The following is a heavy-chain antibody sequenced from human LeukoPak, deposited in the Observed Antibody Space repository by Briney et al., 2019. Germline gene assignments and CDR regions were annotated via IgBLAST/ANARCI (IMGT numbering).Heavy chain of an antibody. Sequence: GGSLRLSCAASGFTFSSYWMSWVRQAPGKGLEWVANIKQDGSEKYYVDSVKGRFTISRDNAKNSLYLQMNSLRAEDTAVYYCARRGWYSGSYLFDYWGQGTLVTVSS. CDR1: GFTFSSYW. D-gene: IGHD1-26*01. V-gene: IGHV3-7*01. J-gene: IGHJ4*02. CDR2: IKQDGSEK. CDR3: ARRGWYSGSYLFDY.